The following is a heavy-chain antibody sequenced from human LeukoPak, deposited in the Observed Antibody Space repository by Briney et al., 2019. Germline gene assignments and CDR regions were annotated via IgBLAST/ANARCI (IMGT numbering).Heavy chain of an antibody. Sequence: PGGSLRLSCTASGFTFSSYEMNWVRQAPGKGLEWVSYVSSGAFTIYYADSVKGRFTVSRDNAKNSLYLRMNSLRAEDTAVYYCARVGVGNDYLDYWGQGTLVTVSS. CDR1: GFTFSSYE. D-gene: IGHD7-27*01. CDR3: ARVGVGNDYLDY. V-gene: IGHV3-48*03. J-gene: IGHJ4*02. CDR2: VSSGAFTI.